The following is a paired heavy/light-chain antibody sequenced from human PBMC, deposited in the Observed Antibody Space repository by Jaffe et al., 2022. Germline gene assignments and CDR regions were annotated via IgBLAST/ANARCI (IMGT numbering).Heavy chain of an antibody. CDR1: GFTVSSNY. CDR2: IYNGGGT. Sequence: EVQLVESGGGLVQPGGSLRLSCAASGFTVSSNYMSWVRQAPGRGLEWVSLIYNGGGTYYADSVKGRFTISRDNSKDTLYLQMNSLRPEDTAVYYCARDRGGRYCGGTTCYVEDYWGQGTLVTVSS. V-gene: IGHV3-66*02. J-gene: IGHJ4*02. D-gene: IGHD2-2*01. CDR3: ARDRGGRYCGGTTCYVEDY.
Light chain of an antibody. CDR3: QQYNSYPRT. J-gene: IGKJ1*01. V-gene: IGKV1-16*02. CDR1: QGISNS. Sequence: DIQMTQSPSSLSASVGDRVTITCRASQGISNSLAWFQQKPGKAPKSLIYAASSLQSGVPSKFSGSGSGTDFTLTISSLQPEDFATYYCQQYNSYPRTFGQGTKVEIK. CDR2: AAS.